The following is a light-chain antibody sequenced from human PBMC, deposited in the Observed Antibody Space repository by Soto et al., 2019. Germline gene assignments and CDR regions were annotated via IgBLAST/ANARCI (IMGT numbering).Light chain of an antibody. CDR2: DAS. V-gene: IGKV3-11*01. CDR3: QQRSNWPPVT. Sequence: EIVLTQSPASLSLSPGERATLSCRASQSVGYHLAWYQQKPGQAPRLLIYDASNRATGVPARFSGSGSGTDFTLAISSLEPEDLAVYYGQQRSNWPPVTFGGVTKGDIK. CDR1: QSVGYH. J-gene: IGKJ4*01.